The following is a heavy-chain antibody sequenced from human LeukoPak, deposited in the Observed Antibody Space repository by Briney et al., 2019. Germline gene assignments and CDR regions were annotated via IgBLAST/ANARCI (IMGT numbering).Heavy chain of an antibody. J-gene: IGHJ4*02. V-gene: IGHV4-38-2*02. D-gene: IGHD1-26*01. Sequence: PSETLSLTCTVSGYSISSGYYWGWIRQPPGKGLEWIGSIYHSGSTYYNPSLKSRVTISVDTSKNQFSLKLSSVTAADTAVYYCARDPPLGATTAWGQGTLVTVSS. CDR2: IYHSGST. CDR3: ARDPPLGATTA. CDR1: GYSISSGYY.